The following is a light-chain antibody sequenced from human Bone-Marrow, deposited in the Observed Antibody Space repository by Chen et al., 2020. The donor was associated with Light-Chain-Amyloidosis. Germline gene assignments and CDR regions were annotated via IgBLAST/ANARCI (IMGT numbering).Light chain of an antibody. CDR1: NIGTKT. CDR2: RDS. V-gene: IGLV3-9*01. CDR3: QVWDSSTLV. Sequence: SYELTQPLSVSVALGQTARITCAGNNIGTKTVHWYQQKPGQAPVLVIYRDSQRPSGIPERVSGANSGNTATLTVSRAQAGDEADYYCQVWDSSTLVFGGGTKLTVL. J-gene: IGLJ2*01.